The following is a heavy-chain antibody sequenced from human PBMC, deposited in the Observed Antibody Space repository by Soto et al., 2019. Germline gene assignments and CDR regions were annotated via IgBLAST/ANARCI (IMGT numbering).Heavy chain of an antibody. Sequence: QVQLQESGPGLVKPSETLSLTCTGSGGSISSYYWSWIRQPPGKGLEWIGYIYYSGSTNYNPSLKSRVTISVDTSKNQFSLKLSSVTAADTAVYYCASYYDILTGYWTIDYWGQGTLVTVSS. V-gene: IGHV4-59*08. D-gene: IGHD3-9*01. CDR1: GGSISSYY. CDR2: IYYSGST. CDR3: ASYYDILTGYWTIDY. J-gene: IGHJ4*02.